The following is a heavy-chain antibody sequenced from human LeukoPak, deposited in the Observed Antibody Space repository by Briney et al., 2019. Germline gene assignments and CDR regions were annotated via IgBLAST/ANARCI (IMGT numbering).Heavy chain of an antibody. CDR3: ATSVFCGSTTCPRAGYYGMDV. CDR1: GYTFPSYF. D-gene: IGHD2-2*01. J-gene: IGHJ6*02. V-gene: IGHV1-46*01. CDR2: INPTGGST. Sequence: ASVKVSCKASGYTFPSYFMHWVRQAPGQGLEWMGIINPTGGSTTYAQKFQGRVTMTRDTSTSTVYMELSSLRSEDTAVYYCATSVFCGSTTCPRAGYYGMDVWGQGTTVTVSS.